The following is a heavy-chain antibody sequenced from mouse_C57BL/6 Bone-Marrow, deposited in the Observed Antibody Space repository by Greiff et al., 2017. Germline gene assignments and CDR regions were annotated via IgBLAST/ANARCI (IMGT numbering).Heavy chain of an antibody. CDR3: ARRWLLPAWFAY. J-gene: IGHJ3*01. CDR2: IDPSDSYT. V-gene: IGHV1-59*01. Sequence: QVQLKQPGAELVRPGTSVKLSCKASGYTFTSYWMHWVKQRPGQGLEWIGVIDPSDSYTNYNQKFKGKATLTVDTSSSTAYMQLSSLTSEDSAVYYCARRWLLPAWFAYWGQGTLVTVSA. CDR1: GYTFTSYW. D-gene: IGHD2-3*01.